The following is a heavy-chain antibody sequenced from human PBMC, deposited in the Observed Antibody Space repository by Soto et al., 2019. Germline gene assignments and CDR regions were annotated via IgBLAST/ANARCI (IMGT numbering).Heavy chain of an antibody. V-gene: IGHV1-18*04. CDR3: ARAPHPPGPWGVHQYDFWSGPHVFDP. CDR2: ISAYNGNT. D-gene: IGHD3-3*01. CDR1: GYTFTSYG. J-gene: IGHJ5*02. Sequence: GASVKVSCKASGYTFTSYGISWVRQAPGQGLEWMGWISAYNGNTNYAQKLQGRVTMTTDTSTSTAYMELRSLRSDDTAVYYCARAPHPPGPWGVHQYDFWSGPHVFDPWGQGTLVTVSS.